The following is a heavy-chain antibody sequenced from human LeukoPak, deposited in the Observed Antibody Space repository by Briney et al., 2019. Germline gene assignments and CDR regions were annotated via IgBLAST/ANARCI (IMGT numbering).Heavy chain of an antibody. CDR1: GGSFSGYY. CDR3: ARVVSGYDDRGSFDY. D-gene: IGHD5-12*01. Sequence: PSETLSLTCAVYGGSFSGYYWSWIRQPPGKGLEWIGYIYYSGSTNYNPSLKSRVTISVDTSKNQFSLKLSSVTAADTAVYYCARVVSGYDDRGSFDYWGQGTLVTVSS. J-gene: IGHJ4*02. CDR2: IYYSGST. V-gene: IGHV4-59*01.